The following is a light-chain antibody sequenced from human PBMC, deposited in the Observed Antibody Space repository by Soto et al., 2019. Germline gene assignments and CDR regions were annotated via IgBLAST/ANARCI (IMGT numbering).Light chain of an antibody. V-gene: IGKV3-11*01. J-gene: IGKJ2*01. CDR1: QIVSRH. CDR3: QQPNNWPRNT. CDR2: DIS. Sequence: EIVLTQSPATVSLSPGERATLSCRASQIVSRHLAWYQQKPGQAPSLVIYDISNRDTGVPARFSGSGSGTDFTLTISSLEPEDSAVYYCQQPNNWPRNTFGQGTKLEIK.